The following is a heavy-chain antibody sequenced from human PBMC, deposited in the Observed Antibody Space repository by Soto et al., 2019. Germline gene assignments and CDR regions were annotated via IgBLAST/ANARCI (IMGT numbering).Heavy chain of an antibody. CDR3: ARDKRGVVAALNWLDP. Sequence: GGSLRLSCAASGFRFSTFGMNWVRQAPGQGLEWIAYISSSSATILYGGSVEGRFTVSRDNGENSLYLQMSSLRHEDTAVYYCARDKRGVVAALNWLDPWGHGTLVTVS. J-gene: IGHJ5*02. CDR1: GFRFSTFG. D-gene: IGHD6-19*01. CDR2: ISSSSATI. V-gene: IGHV3-48*02.